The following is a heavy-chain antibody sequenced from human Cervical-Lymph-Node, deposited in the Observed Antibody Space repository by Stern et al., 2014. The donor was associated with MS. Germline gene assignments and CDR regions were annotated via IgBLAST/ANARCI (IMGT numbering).Heavy chain of an antibody. CDR3: ARTRTHYDYVGGSYLYPFDY. CDR2: IDWDDDK. Sequence: QVTLRESGPALVKPTQTLTLTCTFSGFSLSTSGMCVSWIRQPPGKALEWLALIDWDDDKYYSPSLKTRLTISNDTSKNQVVLKMTNMDPVDTATYYCARTRTHYDYVGGSYLYPFDYWGQGTLVTVSS. J-gene: IGHJ4*02. V-gene: IGHV2-70*01. D-gene: IGHD3-16*02. CDR1: GFSLSTSGMC.